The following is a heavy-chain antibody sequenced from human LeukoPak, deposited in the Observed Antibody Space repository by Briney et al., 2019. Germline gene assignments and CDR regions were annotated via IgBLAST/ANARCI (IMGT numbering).Heavy chain of an antibody. Sequence: GGSLRLSCAASGFTFSSYEMNWVRQAPGKGLEWVSYISSSGSTIYYADSVKGRFTISRDNAKNSLYLQMNSLRAEDTAVYYCAKVPTETTVTTFLDYWGQGTLVTVSS. CDR1: GFTFSSYE. D-gene: IGHD4-17*01. J-gene: IGHJ4*02. V-gene: IGHV3-48*03. CDR2: ISSSGSTI. CDR3: AKVPTETTVTTFLDY.